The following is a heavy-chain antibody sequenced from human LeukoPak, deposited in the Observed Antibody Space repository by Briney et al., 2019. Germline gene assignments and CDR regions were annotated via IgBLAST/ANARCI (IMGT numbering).Heavy chain of an antibody. Sequence: SETLSLTCTVSGGSISSYYWSWIRQPPGKGLEWIGYIYYSGSTNYNPSLKSRVTISVDTSKNQFSLKLSSVTAADTAVYYCARDLAAGYYDSSGYYYYYYYYMDVWGKGTRSPSP. J-gene: IGHJ6*03. CDR1: GGSISSYY. V-gene: IGHV4-59*01. CDR2: IYYSGST. CDR3: ARDLAAGYYDSSGYYYYYYYYMDV. D-gene: IGHD3-22*01.